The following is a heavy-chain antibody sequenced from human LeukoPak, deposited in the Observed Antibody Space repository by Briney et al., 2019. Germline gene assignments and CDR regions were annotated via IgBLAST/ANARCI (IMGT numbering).Heavy chain of an antibody. Sequence: SVKVSCKASGGTFSNYAINWVRQAPGQGLEWMGGIIPIFGTANYAQKFQGRVTITADESTSTAYMELSSLRSEDTAVYYCARDLVGANSDYWGQGTLVTVSS. V-gene: IGHV1-69*13. CDR2: IIPIFGTA. CDR3: ARDLVGANSDY. J-gene: IGHJ4*02. D-gene: IGHD1-26*01. CDR1: GGTFSNYA.